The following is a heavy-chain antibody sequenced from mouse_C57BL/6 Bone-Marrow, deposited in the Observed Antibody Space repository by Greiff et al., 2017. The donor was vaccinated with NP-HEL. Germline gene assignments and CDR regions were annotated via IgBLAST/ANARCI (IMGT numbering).Heavy chain of an antibody. CDR1: GYTFTDYY. CDR3: ARQTAQATRAMDY. V-gene: IGHV1-19*01. Sequence: VQLQQSGPVLVKPGASVKMSCKASGYTFTDYYMNWVKQSHGKSLEWIGVINPYNGGTSYNQKFKGKATLTVDKSSSTAYMELNSLTSEDSAVYYCARQTAQATRAMDYWGQGTSVTVSS. J-gene: IGHJ4*01. D-gene: IGHD3-2*02. CDR2: INPYNGGT.